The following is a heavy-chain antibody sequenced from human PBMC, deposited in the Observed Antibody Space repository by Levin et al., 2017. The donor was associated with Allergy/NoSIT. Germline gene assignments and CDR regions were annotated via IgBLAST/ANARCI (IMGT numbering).Heavy chain of an antibody. CDR1: GYTFTGYY. J-gene: IGHJ6*02. CDR3: ASVKYSYGYLYYYGMDV. Sequence: AASVKVSCKASGYTFTGYYMHWVRQAPGQGLEWMGWINPNSGGTNYAQKFQGRVTMTRDTSISTAYMELSRLRSDDTAVYYCASVKYSYGYLYYYGMDVWGQGTTVTVSS. D-gene: IGHD5-18*01. CDR2: INPNSGGT. V-gene: IGHV1-2*02.